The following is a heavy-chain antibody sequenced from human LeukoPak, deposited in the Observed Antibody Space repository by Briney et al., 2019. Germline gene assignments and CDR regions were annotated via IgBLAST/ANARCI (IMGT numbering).Heavy chain of an antibody. J-gene: IGHJ4*02. D-gene: IGHD2-21*02. V-gene: IGHV3-7*01. Sequence: PGGSLRLSCAASGFTFSSYWMSWVRQAPGKGLEWVANVTQDGSEKYYVDSVKGRFTISRDNAKNSLYLQMNSLRAEETAVYYCARGRRVVTAEYYFDYWGQGTLVTVSS. CDR3: ARGRRVVTAEYYFDY. CDR2: VTQDGSEK. CDR1: GFTFSSYW.